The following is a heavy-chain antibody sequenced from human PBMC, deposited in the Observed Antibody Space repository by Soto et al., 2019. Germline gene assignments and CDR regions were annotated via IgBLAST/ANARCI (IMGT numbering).Heavy chain of an antibody. CDR1: GFTFSSYS. D-gene: IGHD1-26*01. CDR2: ISSSSSYI. V-gene: IGHV3-21*01. CDR3: ASLYSGSYKSGDY. Sequence: EVQLVESGGGLVKPGGSLRLSCAASGFTFSSYSMNWVRQAPGKGLEWVSSISSSSSYIYYADSVKGRFTISRDNAKNSLYLQMNSLRAEDTAVYYCASLYSGSYKSGDYWGQGTLVTVSS. J-gene: IGHJ4*02.